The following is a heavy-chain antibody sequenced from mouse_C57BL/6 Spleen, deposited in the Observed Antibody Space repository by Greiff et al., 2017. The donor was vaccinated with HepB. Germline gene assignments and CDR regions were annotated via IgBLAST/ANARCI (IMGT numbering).Heavy chain of an antibody. CDR3: TRRGIDTTSYFDY. D-gene: IGHD1-1*01. CDR2: IRNKANNHAT. CDR1: GFTFSDAW. V-gene: IGHV6-6*01. J-gene: IGHJ2*01. Sequence: EVQVVESGGGLVQPGGSMKLSCAASGFTFSDAWMDWVRQSPEKGLEWVAEIRNKANNHATYYAESVKGRFTISRDDSKSSVYLQMNSLRAEDTGIYYCTRRGIDTTSYFDYWGQGTTLTVSS.